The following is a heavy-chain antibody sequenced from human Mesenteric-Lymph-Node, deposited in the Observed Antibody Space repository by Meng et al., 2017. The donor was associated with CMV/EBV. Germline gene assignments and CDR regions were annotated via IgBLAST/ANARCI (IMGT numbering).Heavy chain of an antibody. CDR1: GFIFSTYV. D-gene: IGHD1-26*01. CDR2: ISGNGDTT. J-gene: IGHJ4*02. CDR3: AKILGVGATYYFDY. V-gene: IGHV3-23*01. Sequence: GGSLRLSCVGSGFIFSTYVMSWVRQAPGKGLEWISVISGNGDTTFYAASVKGRFSISRDNSKNTVYLQMNSLRAEDTAVYYCAKILGVGATYYFDYWGQGTLVTVSS.